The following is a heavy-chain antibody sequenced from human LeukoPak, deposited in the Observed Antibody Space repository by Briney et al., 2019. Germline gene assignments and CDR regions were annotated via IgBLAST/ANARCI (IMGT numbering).Heavy chain of an antibody. CDR3: ARGDSSSSGYYYYYMDV. J-gene: IGHJ6*03. CDR2: IYYSGST. CDR1: GGSISSSSYY. V-gene: IGHV4-39*07. D-gene: IGHD6-6*01. Sequence: PSETLSLTCTVSGGSISSSSYYWGWIRQPPGKGLEWIGSIYYSGSTYYNPSLKSRVTISVDTSKNQFSLKLSSVTAADTAVYYCARGDSSSSGYYYYYMDVWGKGTTVTVS.